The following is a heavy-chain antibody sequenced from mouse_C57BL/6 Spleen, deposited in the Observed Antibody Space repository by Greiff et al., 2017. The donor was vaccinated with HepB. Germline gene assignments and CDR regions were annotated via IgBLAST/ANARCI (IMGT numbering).Heavy chain of an antibody. J-gene: IGHJ3*01. CDR2: ISNLAYSI. CDR1: GFTFSDYG. D-gene: IGHD2-5*01. V-gene: IGHV5-15*01. Sequence: EVKLMESGGGLVQPGGSLKLSCAASGFTFSDYGMAWVRQAPRKGPEWVAFISNLAYSIYYADTVTGRFTISRENAKNTLYLEMSSLRSEDTAMYYCARVYYSNYGFAYWGQGTLVTVSA. CDR3: ARVYYSNYGFAY.